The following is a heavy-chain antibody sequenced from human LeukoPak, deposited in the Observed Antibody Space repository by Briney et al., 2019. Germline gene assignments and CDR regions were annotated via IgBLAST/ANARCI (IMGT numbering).Heavy chain of an antibody. J-gene: IGHJ5*02. CDR1: GYTFTSYG. CDR3: ARVFTAVAGTSWFDP. D-gene: IGHD6-19*01. V-gene: IGHV1-18*01. Sequence: ASVKVSCKASGYTFTSYGISWVRQAPGQGLEWMGWISAYNGNTNYAQKLQGRVTMTTDTSTSTAYMELRSLRSDDTAVYYCARVFTAVAGTSWFDPWGQGTLVTVSS. CDR2: ISAYNGNT.